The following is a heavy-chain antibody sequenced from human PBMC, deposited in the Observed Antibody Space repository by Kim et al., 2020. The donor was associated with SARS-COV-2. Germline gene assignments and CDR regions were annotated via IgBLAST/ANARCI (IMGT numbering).Heavy chain of an antibody. CDR3: TRASYSSGWYGQYYYYGMDV. CDR2: IRSKAYGGTT. V-gene: IGHV3-49*03. CDR1: GFTFGDYA. Sequence: GGSLRLSCTASGFTFGDYAMSWFRQAPGKGLEWVGFIRSKAYGGTTEYAASVKGRFTISRDDSKSIAYLQMNSLKTEDTAVYYCTRASYSSGWYGQYYYYGMDVWGQGTTVTVSS. D-gene: IGHD6-19*01. J-gene: IGHJ6*02.